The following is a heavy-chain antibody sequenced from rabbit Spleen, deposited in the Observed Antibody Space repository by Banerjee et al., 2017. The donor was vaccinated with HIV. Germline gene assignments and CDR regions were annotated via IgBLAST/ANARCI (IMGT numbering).Heavy chain of an antibody. J-gene: IGHJ6*01. CDR2: IAGSSSGFT. V-gene: IGHV1S40*01. CDR3: ARDTGSSFSSYGMDL. Sequence: QSLEESGGGLVQPEGSLALTCKASGFSFSSSDYICWVRLAPGKGLEWISCIAGSSSGFTYSATWAKGRFTISKTSSTTVTLQMTSLTAADTATYFCARDTGSSFSSYGMDLWGQGTLVTVS. CDR1: GFSFSSSDY. D-gene: IGHD8-1*01.